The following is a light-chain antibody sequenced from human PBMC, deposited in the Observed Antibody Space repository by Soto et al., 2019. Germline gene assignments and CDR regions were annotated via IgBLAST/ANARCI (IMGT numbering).Light chain of an antibody. CDR1: QSISSW. Sequence: DIQMTQSPSTLSASVGDRVTITCRASQSISSWLAWYQQKPGKAPKLLIYDAPSLESGVPSRFSGSGSGTEFTLTIRSLQADDFATYYCQQYNSYPYTCGQGPKLEIK. J-gene: IGKJ2*01. V-gene: IGKV1-5*01. CDR3: QQYNSYPYT. CDR2: DAP.